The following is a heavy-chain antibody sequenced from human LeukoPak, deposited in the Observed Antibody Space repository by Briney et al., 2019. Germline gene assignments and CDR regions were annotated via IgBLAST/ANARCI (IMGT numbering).Heavy chain of an antibody. D-gene: IGHD3-16*02. CDR1: GYNFNDYY. V-gene: IGHV1-46*02. CDR2: INPSGSST. Sequence: GASVKVSCKASGYNFNDYYIYWVRQAPGQGLEWMGLINPSGSSTLYAQKFQGRVTMTRDMSTTTDYMELGSLRSEDTAVYYCARDNSVGDIAWWFDPWGQGTLVTVSS. CDR3: ARDNSVGDIAWWFDP. J-gene: IGHJ5*02.